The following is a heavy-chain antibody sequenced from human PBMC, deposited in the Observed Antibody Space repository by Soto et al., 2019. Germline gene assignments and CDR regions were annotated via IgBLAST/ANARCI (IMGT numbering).Heavy chain of an antibody. CDR1: GFTFSSYG. D-gene: IGHD3-10*01. Sequence: HPGGSLRLSCAASGFTFSSYGMHWVRQAPGKGLEWVAVISYDGSNKYYADSVKGRFTISRDNSKNTLYLQMNSLRAEDTAVYYCAKGGPMVRGPRGYFDYWGQGTLVTVSS. CDR2: ISYDGSNK. V-gene: IGHV3-30*18. J-gene: IGHJ4*02. CDR3: AKGGPMVRGPRGYFDY.